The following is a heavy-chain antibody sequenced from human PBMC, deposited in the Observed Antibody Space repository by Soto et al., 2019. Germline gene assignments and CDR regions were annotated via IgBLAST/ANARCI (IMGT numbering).Heavy chain of an antibody. CDR2: IYYSGST. Sequence: QLQLQESGPGLVKPSETLSLTCTVSGGSISSSSYYWGWIRQPPGKGLEWIGSIYYSGSTYYNPSLKSRVTISVDTSKNQFSLKLSSVTAADTAVYYCADGVPAASPYYYYYYMDVWGKGTTVTVSS. V-gene: IGHV4-39*01. CDR3: ADGVPAASPYYYYYYMDV. CDR1: GGSISSSSYY. J-gene: IGHJ6*03. D-gene: IGHD2-2*01.